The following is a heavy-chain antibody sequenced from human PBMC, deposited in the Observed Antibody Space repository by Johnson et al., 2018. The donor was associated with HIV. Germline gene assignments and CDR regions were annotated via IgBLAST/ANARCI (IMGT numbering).Heavy chain of an antibody. V-gene: IGHV3-20*04. J-gene: IGHJ3*02. CDR2: INWNGGST. CDR3: AGQEGSGYYGGAFDI. CDR1: GFTFDDYG. Sequence: VQLVESGGGVVRPGGSLRLSCAASGFTFDDYGMSWVRQAPGKGLEWVSGINWNGGSTGYAASVKGRFPISRDSAKNSLYLQMNSLRAEDTAVYYCAGQEGSGYYGGAFDIWGQGTMVTVSS. D-gene: IGHD3-22*01.